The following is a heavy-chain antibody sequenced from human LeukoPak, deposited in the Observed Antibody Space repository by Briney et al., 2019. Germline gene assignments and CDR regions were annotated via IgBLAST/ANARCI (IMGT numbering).Heavy chain of an antibody. V-gene: IGHV3-64*01. CDR1: GFIFSDYS. Sequence: PGGSLRLSCAASGFIFSDYSMHWIRRAPGKGLEYVSAINPNGDSTYYANSVKGRFTISRDNSKDTLFPQMDSLRTEDMAMYYCARVVGGGNFDYWGQGTLVTVSS. CDR2: INPNGDST. CDR3: ARVVGGGNFDY. J-gene: IGHJ4*02. D-gene: IGHD2-2*01.